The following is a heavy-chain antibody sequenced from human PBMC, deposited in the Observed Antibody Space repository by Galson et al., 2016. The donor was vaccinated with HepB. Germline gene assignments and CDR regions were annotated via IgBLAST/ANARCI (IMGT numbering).Heavy chain of an antibody. J-gene: IGHJ4*02. CDR2: ITSTGSAI. D-gene: IGHD1-26*01. Sequence: SLRLSCAASGFTFSDYYMTWIRQAPGKGLEWVSYITSTGSAIYSADSVTGRFTISRDNAKNSLYLQMNSLSGDDTALYYCAKDGSYSGNLHGYFDYWGQGTLVTVSS. CDR3: AKDGSYSGNLHGYFDY. CDR1: GFTFSDYY. V-gene: IGHV3-11*01.